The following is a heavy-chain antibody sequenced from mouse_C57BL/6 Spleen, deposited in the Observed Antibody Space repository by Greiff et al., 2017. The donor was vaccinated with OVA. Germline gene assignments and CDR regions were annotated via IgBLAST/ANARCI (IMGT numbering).Heavy chain of an antibody. CDR2: ISYDGSN. CDR1: GYSITSGYY. Sequence: EVKLMESGPGLVKPSQSLSLTCSVTGYSITSGYYWNWIRQFPGNKLEWMGYISYDGSNNYNPSLKNRISITRDTSKNQFFLKLNSVTTEDTATYYCSQIYYDYGGGYWGQGTTLTVSS. D-gene: IGHD2-4*01. J-gene: IGHJ2*01. V-gene: IGHV3-6*01. CDR3: SQIYYDYGGGY.